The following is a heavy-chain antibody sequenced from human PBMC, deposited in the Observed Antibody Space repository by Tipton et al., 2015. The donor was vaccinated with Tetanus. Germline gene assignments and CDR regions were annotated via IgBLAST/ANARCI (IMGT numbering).Heavy chain of an antibody. V-gene: IGHV4-59*01. D-gene: IGHD3-10*01. Sequence: TLSLTCTVSGGSISSYYWSWIRQPPGKGLEWIGYIYYSGSTNYNPSLKSRVTISVDTSKNQFSLKLSSVTAADTAVYYCARGIWFGPGPKFYFDSWGQGTLVAVSS. CDR1: GGSISSYY. CDR2: IYYSGST. CDR3: ARGIWFGPGPKFYFDS. J-gene: IGHJ4*02.